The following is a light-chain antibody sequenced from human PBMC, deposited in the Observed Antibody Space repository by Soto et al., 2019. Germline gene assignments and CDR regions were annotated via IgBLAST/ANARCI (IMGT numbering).Light chain of an antibody. J-gene: IGKJ4*01. Sequence: EFVLPQSPGTLSLSPGERATLSCRASQTVRNNYLAWYQQKPGQAPRLLIYGASSRATGIPDRFSGSGSGTDFTLTISRLEPEDFAVYYCQQYGSSPRYTFGGGTKVDIK. CDR2: GAS. V-gene: IGKV3-20*01. CDR1: QTVRNNY. CDR3: QQYGSSPRYT.